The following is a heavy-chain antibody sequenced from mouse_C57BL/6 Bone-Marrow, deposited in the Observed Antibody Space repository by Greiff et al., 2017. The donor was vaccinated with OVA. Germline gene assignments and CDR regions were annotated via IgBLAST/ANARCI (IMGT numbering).Heavy chain of an antibody. J-gene: IGHJ3*01. V-gene: IGHV5-17*01. D-gene: IGHD1-1*01. CDR3: ARLDYYGSSWFAY. CDR1: GFTFSDYG. Sequence: EVMLVESGGGLVKPGGSLKLSCAASGFTFSDYGMHWVRQAPEKGLEWVAYISSGSSTIYYADTVKGRFTISSDNAKNTLFLQMTSLRSEDTAMYYCARLDYYGSSWFAYWGQGTLVTVSA. CDR2: ISSGSSTI.